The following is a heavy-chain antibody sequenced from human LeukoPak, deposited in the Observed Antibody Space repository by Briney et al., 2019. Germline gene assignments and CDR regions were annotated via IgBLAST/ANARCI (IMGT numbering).Heavy chain of an antibody. CDR2: THYRGDI. D-gene: IGHD3-10*01. J-gene: IGHJ4*02. CDR1: GASVSSDY. Sequence: SETLSLTCRVSGASVSSDYWNWIRPAPGRGLEWIGYTHYRGDINYNPSLKSRLTMSVDASSNQVSLKLSSVTAADAAVYYCGRNLGSGSDHWGQGTLVTVSS. V-gene: IGHV4-59*02. CDR3: GRNLGSGSDH.